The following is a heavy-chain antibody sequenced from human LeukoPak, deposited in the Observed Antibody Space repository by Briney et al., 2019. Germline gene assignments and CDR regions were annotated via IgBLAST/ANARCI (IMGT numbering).Heavy chain of an antibody. J-gene: IGHJ4*02. CDR2: DFDTRTT. CDR1: GGSISTYY. V-gene: IGHV4-59*08. CDR3: ARTYCGTNACPFDH. D-gene: IGHD2-21*01. Sequence: PAETLSLTCTVSGGSISTYYWSWLRQPPGKGLECLGFDFDTRTTSYNPSLQSRVTISVDTSKNQFSLKLSSVTAADTAMYYCARTYCGTNACPFDHWGQGNLVTVSS.